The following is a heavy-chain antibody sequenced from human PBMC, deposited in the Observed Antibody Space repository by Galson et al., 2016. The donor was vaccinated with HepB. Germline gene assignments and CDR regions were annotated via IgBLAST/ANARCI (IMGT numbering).Heavy chain of an antibody. V-gene: IGHV3-23*01. CDR2: ISGSGSST. CDR3: AKRMSYSYYYAMDI. Sequence: SLRLSCAASGFTFSSYAMNWVRQAPGKGLEWVSAISGSGSSTYYADSVKGRFTISRDKSSNTLYLQMNTLIAEDTAVYYCAKRMSYSYYYAMDIWGQGTTVTVSS. J-gene: IGHJ6*02. D-gene: IGHD2-15*01. CDR1: GFTFSSYA.